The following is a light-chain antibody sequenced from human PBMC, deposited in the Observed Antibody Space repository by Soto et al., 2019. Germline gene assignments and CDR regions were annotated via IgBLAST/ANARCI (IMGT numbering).Light chain of an antibody. Sequence: EIALTQSPATLSLSPGERATLSCRASQSVSSYLAWYQQKPGQAPRLLIYDASNRATGIPARFSDSGSGTDFTLTISSLEPEDFAVYYCQQRSNWPRFTFGPGTKGDIK. CDR2: DAS. CDR3: QQRSNWPRFT. V-gene: IGKV3-11*01. J-gene: IGKJ3*01. CDR1: QSVSSY.